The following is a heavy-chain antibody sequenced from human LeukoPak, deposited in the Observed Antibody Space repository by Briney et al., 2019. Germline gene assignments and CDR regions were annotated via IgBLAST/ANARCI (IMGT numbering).Heavy chain of an antibody. CDR2: INPSGGST. CDR3: ARGDDILTGYYPSFDY. J-gene: IGHJ4*02. Sequence: ASVKVSCKASGYTFTSYYMHWVRQAPGQGLEWMGIINPSGGSTSYAQKFQGRVTMTRDMSTSTVYMELSSLRSEDTAVYYCARGDDILTGYYPSFDYWGQGTLVTVSP. V-gene: IGHV1-46*01. D-gene: IGHD3-9*01. CDR1: GYTFTSYY.